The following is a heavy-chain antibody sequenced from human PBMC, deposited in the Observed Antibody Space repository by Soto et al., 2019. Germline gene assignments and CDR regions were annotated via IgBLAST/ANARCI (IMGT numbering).Heavy chain of an antibody. CDR1: GGTFGSYA. J-gene: IGHJ6*02. D-gene: IGHD2-2*01. CDR3: ARSQGSSTSLEIYYYYYYGMDV. V-gene: IGHV1-69*01. CDR2: IIPIPGTA. Sequence: QMQLVQSGAEVKKPGSSVKVSCKASGGTFGSYAISWVRQAPGQGLEWMGGIIPIPGTANYAQKFQGRVTIAADESTSTAYVELSSLRSEDTAVYYCARSQGSSTSLEIYYYYYYGMDVWGQGTTVTVSS.